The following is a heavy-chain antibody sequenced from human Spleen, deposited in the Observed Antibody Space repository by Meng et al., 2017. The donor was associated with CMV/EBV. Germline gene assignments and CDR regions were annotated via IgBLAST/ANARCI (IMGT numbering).Heavy chain of an antibody. CDR3: ARAGYSSSWYEDY. J-gene: IGHJ4*02. V-gene: IGHV3-30-3*01. CDR2: ISYDGSNK. CDR1: AFTFNSYA. Sequence: AVSAFTFNSYAMHWVRQAPGKGLEWVSLISYDGSNKFYADSVKDRFTISRDNSNNTLYLQMNSLRSEDTAVYYCARAGYSSSWYEDYWGQGTLVTVSS. D-gene: IGHD6-13*01.